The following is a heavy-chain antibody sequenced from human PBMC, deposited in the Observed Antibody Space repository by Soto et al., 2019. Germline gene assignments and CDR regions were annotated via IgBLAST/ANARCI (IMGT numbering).Heavy chain of an antibody. V-gene: IGHV4-39*02. Sequence: SSETLSLTCTVSGGSISSSSYYWDWIRQPPGKGLEWIGSIYYSGSTYYNPSLKSRVTISVDTSKNQFSLKLSSVTAADTAVYYCAREGVRGYSGYEIYYYYGMDVWGQGTTVTVSS. J-gene: IGHJ6*02. CDR1: GGSISSSSYY. D-gene: IGHD5-12*01. CDR3: AREGVRGYSGYEIYYYYGMDV. CDR2: IYYSGST.